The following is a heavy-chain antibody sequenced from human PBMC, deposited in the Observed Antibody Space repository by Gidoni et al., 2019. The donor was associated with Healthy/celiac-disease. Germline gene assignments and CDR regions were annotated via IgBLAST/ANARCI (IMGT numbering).Heavy chain of an antibody. Sequence: QPQLPESGPGPVKPSGNPSLTCPVSGGPIRRSTYHWGWIRQPPGEGLEWIGSIYYSGSTYYNPSLKSRVTISVDTSKNQFSRKLSSVTAADTAVYYGARVTYMITFGGVSDAYIDYWGQGTLVTVSS. D-gene: IGHD3-16*01. CDR2: IYYSGST. V-gene: IGHV4-39*01. J-gene: IGHJ4*02. CDR1: GGPIRRSTYH. CDR3: ARVTYMITFGGVSDAYIDY.